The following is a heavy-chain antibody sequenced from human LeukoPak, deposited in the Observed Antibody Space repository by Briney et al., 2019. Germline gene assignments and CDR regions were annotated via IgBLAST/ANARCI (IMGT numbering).Heavy chain of an antibody. V-gene: IGHV4-39*07. CDR1: GDSISGTSYC. J-gene: IGHJ4*02. D-gene: IGHD1-1*01. CDR3: ARDGSDNWGLFDN. Sequence: PSETLSLTCSASGDSISGTSYCWGWIRQPPGKEPEWLVSHYHTGRIYHNPSLNSRVTISVATSKNQFSLKLSSVTDADTAVYYCARDGSDNWGLFDNWGRGTLVTVSS. CDR2: HYHTGRI.